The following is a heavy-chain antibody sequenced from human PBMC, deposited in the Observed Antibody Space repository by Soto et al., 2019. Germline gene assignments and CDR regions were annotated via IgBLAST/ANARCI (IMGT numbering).Heavy chain of an antibody. J-gene: IGHJ4*02. D-gene: IGHD3-16*01. CDR3: AKPSHGYPYHFES. CDR2: ILYDGTSK. Sequence: GGSLRLSCAASGFTFSSYGMHWVRQAPGKGLELVAVILYDGTSKYYADSVKGRFTISRDNSKNTLYLQMNSLRAEDTAVYHCAKPSHGYPYHFESWGQGT. CDR1: GFTFSSYG. V-gene: IGHV3-33*06.